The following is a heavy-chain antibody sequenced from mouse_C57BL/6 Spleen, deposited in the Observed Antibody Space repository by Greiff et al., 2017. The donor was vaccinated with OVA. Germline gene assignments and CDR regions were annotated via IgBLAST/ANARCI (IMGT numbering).Heavy chain of an antibody. Sequence: QVQLQQSGAELVKPGASVKLSCKASGYTFTEYTIHWVKQRSGQGLEWIGWFYPGSGSITYNEKFKDKATLTADKSSSTVYMELSRLTSEDAAVDFCARHGPLLRYQSYYFDYWGQGTTLTVSS. CDR3: ARHGPLLRYQSYYFDY. CDR1: GYTFTEYT. D-gene: IGHD1-1*01. CDR2: FYPGSGSI. V-gene: IGHV1-62-2*01. J-gene: IGHJ2*01.